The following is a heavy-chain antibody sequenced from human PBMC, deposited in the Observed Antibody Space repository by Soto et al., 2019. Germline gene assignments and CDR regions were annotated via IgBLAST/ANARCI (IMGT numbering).Heavy chain of an antibody. J-gene: IGHJ4*02. CDR2: LYYSGST. D-gene: IGHD6-19*01. CDR3: ARSVGAVAGPDH. CDR1: GASISSYF. V-gene: IGHV4-59*01. Sequence: SETLSLTCTVSGASISSYFWNWIRQPPGRGLEWIGYLYYSGSTNYNPSLKSRATISVDTSKNQFSLKLNSVTAADTAVYYCARSVGAVAGPDHWGPGTLVTVSS.